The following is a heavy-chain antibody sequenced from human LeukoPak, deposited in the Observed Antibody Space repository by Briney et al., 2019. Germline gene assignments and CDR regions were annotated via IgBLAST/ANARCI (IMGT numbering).Heavy chain of an antibody. CDR3: AREIDYDFWSGPHDY. Sequence: PGGSLRLSCAASGFTFSSYWMHWVRQAPGKGLVWVSLINSDGSSTSYADSVKGRFTISRDNAKNTLYLQMNSLRAEDTAVYYCAREIDYDFWSGPHDYWGQGTLVTVSS. CDR2: INSDGSST. D-gene: IGHD3-3*01. V-gene: IGHV3-74*01. J-gene: IGHJ4*02. CDR1: GFTFSSYW.